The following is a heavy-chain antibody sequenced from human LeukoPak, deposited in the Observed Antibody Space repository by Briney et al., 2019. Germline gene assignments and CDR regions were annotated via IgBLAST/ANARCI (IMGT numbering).Heavy chain of an antibody. CDR3: ARESESSGWYDY. D-gene: IGHD6-19*01. V-gene: IGHV3-43*02. Sequence: PGGSLRLSCAAPGFMFHDYAMHWVRQAPGKGLEWVSLISGDGGSTFYADSVEGRFTISRDNSKNSLYLQMNSLRSDDTALYYCARESESSGWYDYWGQGTLVTVSS. CDR1: GFMFHDYA. J-gene: IGHJ4*02. CDR2: ISGDGGST.